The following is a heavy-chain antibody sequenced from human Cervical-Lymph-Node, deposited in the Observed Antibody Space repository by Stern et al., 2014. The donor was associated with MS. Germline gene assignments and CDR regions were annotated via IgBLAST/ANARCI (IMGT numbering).Heavy chain of an antibody. D-gene: IGHD6-6*01. Sequence: QLQLQESGPGLVKPSETLSLTCTVSGGSISSYYWSWIRQPPGKGLEWIGYIIYSGSTNYNPSLKSRVTISVDTSKNQFSLKLSSVTAADTAVYYCAREQTGHLRIAARPNGAFDIWGQGTMVTVSS. J-gene: IGHJ3*02. CDR3: AREQTGHLRIAARPNGAFDI. CDR1: GGSISSYY. V-gene: IGHV4-59*01. CDR2: IIYSGST.